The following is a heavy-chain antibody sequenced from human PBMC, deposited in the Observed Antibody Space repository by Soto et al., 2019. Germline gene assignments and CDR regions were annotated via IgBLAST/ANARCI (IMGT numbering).Heavy chain of an antibody. Sequence: QVQLVESGGGLVKPGGSLRLSCAASGFTFSDHYMSWIRQAPGKGLEWVSYISSSGDIIYYADSVKGRFTISRDNAKNSLYLQMNSLRAEYTAAYYCSRDLGYYASSGYFAYLGQGTLVTVSS. V-gene: IGHV3-11*01. CDR3: SRDLGYYASSGYFAY. J-gene: IGHJ4*02. D-gene: IGHD3-22*01. CDR2: ISSSGDII. CDR1: GFTFSDHY.